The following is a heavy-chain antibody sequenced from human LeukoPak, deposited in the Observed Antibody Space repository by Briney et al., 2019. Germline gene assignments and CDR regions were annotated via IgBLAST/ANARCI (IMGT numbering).Heavy chain of an antibody. CDR2: ISSSSSYI. V-gene: IGHV3-21*01. Sequence: GGSLRLSCAASGFTFSSYSMNWVRQAPGKGLEWVSSISSSSSYIYYADSVKGRFTISRDNAKNSLYLQMNSLRAEDTAVYYCARDVSSSSARTARTFDYWGQGTLVTVSS. J-gene: IGHJ4*02. D-gene: IGHD6-6*01. CDR3: ARDVSSSSARTARTFDY. CDR1: GFTFSSYS.